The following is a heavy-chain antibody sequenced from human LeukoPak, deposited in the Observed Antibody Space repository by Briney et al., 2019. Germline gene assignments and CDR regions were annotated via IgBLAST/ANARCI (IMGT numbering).Heavy chain of an antibody. CDR2: IIPILGIA. D-gene: IGHD3-22*01. CDR1: GGTFSSYA. J-gene: IGHJ6*02. CDR3: AREGASTDLDYYDSSGYYYISMDV. Sequence: ASVKVSCKASGGTFSSYAISWVRQAPGQGLEWMGRIIPILGIANYAQKFQGRVTITADKSTSTAYMELSSLRSEDTAVYYCAREGASTDLDYYDSSGYYYISMDVWGQGTTVTVSS. V-gene: IGHV1-69*04.